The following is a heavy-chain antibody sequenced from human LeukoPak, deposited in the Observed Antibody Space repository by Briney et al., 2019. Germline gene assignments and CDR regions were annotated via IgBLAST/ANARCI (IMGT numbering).Heavy chain of an antibody. CDR1: GFTFSSYA. J-gene: IGHJ4*02. D-gene: IGHD3-10*01. CDR2: ISYDGSNK. Sequence: GRSLRLSCAASGFTFSSYAMHWVRQAPGKGLEWVAVISYDGSNKYYADSVKGRFTISRDNAKSSLFLQMNSLRAEDTAVYYCARDGGATMVRGVATYDSWGQGTLVTVSS. CDR3: ARDGGATMVRGVATYDS. V-gene: IGHV3-30-3*01.